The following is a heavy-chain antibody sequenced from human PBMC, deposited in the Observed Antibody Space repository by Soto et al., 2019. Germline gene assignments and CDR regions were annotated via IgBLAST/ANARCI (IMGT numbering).Heavy chain of an antibody. D-gene: IGHD7-27*01. CDR3: VRDLNWAFAN. J-gene: IGHJ4*02. V-gene: IGHV3-48*01. Sequence: GGSLRLSCGALGFTFASFSMNLVRQAPGKGLEWISYIGIPDTITTYADSVKGRFTISRDDDNKALFLQMNSLRGEDTAVYYCVRDLNWAFANWGQGALVTVSS. CDR2: IGIPDTIT. CDR1: GFTFASFS.